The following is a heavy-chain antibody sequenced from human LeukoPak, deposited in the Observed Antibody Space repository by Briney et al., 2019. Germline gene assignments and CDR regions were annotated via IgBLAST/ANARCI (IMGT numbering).Heavy chain of an antibody. V-gene: IGHV4-59*01. CDR3: ARGSAWYIY. D-gene: IGHD6-19*01. CDR2: IKYTGST. Sequence: SETLSLTCTVSGGSISSSYWSWLRQPPGKGLEWIGYIKYTGSTKYNPSLKSRVTISVDTSKNQFSLKLSSVTAADTAVYYCARGSAWYIYWGQGTLVTVSS. CDR1: GGSISSSY. J-gene: IGHJ4*02.